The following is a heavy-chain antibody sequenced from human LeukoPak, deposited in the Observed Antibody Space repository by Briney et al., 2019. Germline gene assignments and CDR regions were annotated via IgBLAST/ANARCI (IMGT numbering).Heavy chain of an antibody. V-gene: IGHV1-18*01. CDR1: GYTFTSYG. CDR2: ISAYNGNT. Sequence: ASVKVSCKASGYTFTSYGISWVRQAPGQGLEWMGWISAYNGNTNYAQKLQGRVTMTTDTSTSTAYMELRSLRSDDTAVYYCAGGKYSSSWYYFDYWGQGTLVTVSS. D-gene: IGHD6-13*01. J-gene: IGHJ4*02. CDR3: AGGKYSSSWYYFDY.